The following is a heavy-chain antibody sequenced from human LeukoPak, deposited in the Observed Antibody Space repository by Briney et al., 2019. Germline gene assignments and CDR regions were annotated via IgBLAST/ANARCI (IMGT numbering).Heavy chain of an antibody. CDR1: GGSISTSNSY. D-gene: IGHD2-2*02. Sequence: SETLSLTCTVSGGSISTSNSYWGWIRQPPGKGLEWIGSIYYSGNTYYNASLKSQVSISIDTSKNQFSLRLTSVTAADTAVYYCAKGGQLLLYWDYFDYWGQGTLVTVSS. CDR3: AKGGQLLLYWDYFDY. J-gene: IGHJ4*02. V-gene: IGHV4-39*01. CDR2: IYYSGNT.